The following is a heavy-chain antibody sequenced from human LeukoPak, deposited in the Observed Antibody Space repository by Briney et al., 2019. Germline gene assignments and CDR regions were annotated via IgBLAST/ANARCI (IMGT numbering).Heavy chain of an antibody. D-gene: IGHD1-7*01. CDR1: GGSVSSSSSY. V-gene: IGHV4-39*01. J-gene: IGHJ6*03. CDR3: VRQNSDYYYYYLDV. Sequence: PSETLSLTCTVSGGSVSSSSSYWAWIRQPPGREQEWIGSVYYSGTTYYNTSLESRVTISEDTSRNRFSLMLSSVTAADTAVYYCVRQNSDYYYYYLDVWGEGTTVIVSS. CDR2: VYYSGTT.